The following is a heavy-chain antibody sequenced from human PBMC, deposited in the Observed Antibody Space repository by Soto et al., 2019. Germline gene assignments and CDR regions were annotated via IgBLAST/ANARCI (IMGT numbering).Heavy chain of an antibody. J-gene: IGHJ6*03. D-gene: IGHD3-3*01. V-gene: IGHV1-8*01. CDR3: ARDGLKREWLLDDYYYMDV. CDR1: GYTFTSYD. Sequence: GASVKVSCKASGYTFTSYDINWVRQATGQGLEWMGWMNPNSGNTGYAQKFQGRVTMTRNTSISTAYMELSSLRSEDTAVYYCARDGLKREWLLDDYYYMDVWGKGTTVTVSS. CDR2: MNPNSGNT.